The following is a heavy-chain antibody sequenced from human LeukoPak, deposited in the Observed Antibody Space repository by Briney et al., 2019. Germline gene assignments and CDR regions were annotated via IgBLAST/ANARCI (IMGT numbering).Heavy chain of an antibody. CDR1: GGSFSTYY. J-gene: IGHJ4*02. D-gene: IGHD2-21*02. CDR2: INHSGST. CDR3: ARGGFYCGGDCYVDY. V-gene: IGHV4-34*01. Sequence: SETLSLTCAVYGGSFSTYYWSWIRQPPGKGLEWIGEINHSGSTNYNPSLKSRVTISVDTSKNQFSLRLSSVTAADTAVYYCARGGFYCGGDCYVDYWGQGTLVTVSS.